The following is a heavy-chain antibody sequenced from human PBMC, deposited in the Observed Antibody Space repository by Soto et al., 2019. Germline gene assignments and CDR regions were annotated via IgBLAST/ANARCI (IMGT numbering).Heavy chain of an antibody. V-gene: IGHV2-5*01. CDR2: VYWNDDQ. CDR3: AHKGGRGAGMDV. Sequence: QITLKESGPTLVKPTQTLTLTCSFSGFSLPTSAVGVAWIRQPPGEALEWLALVYWNDDQRYSPSLKSRLTIPQDASKNQVVLTMTDMDPVDTATYYCAHKGGRGAGMDVWGQGTTVTVSS. J-gene: IGHJ6*02. D-gene: IGHD2-15*01. CDR1: GFSLPTSAVG.